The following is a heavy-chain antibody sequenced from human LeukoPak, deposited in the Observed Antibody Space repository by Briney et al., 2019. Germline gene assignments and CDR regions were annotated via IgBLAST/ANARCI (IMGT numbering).Heavy chain of an antibody. Sequence: SETLSLTCTVSGGSISSYYWSWIRQPPGKGLEWIGYIYYSGSTNYNPSLKSRVTISVDTSKNQFSLKLSSVTAADTAVYYCARHPNKYYYDSSGYSYYFDYWGQGTLVTVSS. J-gene: IGHJ4*02. D-gene: IGHD3-22*01. V-gene: IGHV4-59*08. CDR3: ARHPNKYYYDSSGYSYYFDY. CDR2: IYYSGST. CDR1: GGSISSYY.